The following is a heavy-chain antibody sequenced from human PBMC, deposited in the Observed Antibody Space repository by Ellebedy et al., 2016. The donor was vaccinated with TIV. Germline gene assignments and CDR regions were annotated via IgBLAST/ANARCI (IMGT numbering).Heavy chain of an antibody. J-gene: IGHJ5*02. V-gene: IGHV4-59*08. Sequence: SETLSLTCTVSGGSISSYYWSWIRQPPGKGLEWIGYIYYSGSTYYNPSLKSRVTISVDTSKNQFSLKLSSVTAADTAVYYCASTDYYDSRRWFDPWGQGTLVTVSS. CDR1: GGSISSYY. CDR3: ASTDYYDSRRWFDP. CDR2: IYYSGST. D-gene: IGHD3-22*01.